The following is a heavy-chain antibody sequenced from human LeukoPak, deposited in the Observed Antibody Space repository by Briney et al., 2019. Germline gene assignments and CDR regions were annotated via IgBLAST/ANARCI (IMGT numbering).Heavy chain of an antibody. CDR2: IYYSGST. CDR1: GDSVSSRTYY. D-gene: IGHD4-17*01. Sequence: PSETLSLTCTVSGDSVSSRTYYWAWSRQPPGKGLEWIGKIYYSGSTSYNPSLKSRVTISVDTSKNQFSLKLGSVPAADTAVYYCARAGGDYLTKYFDYWGQGTLVTVSS. J-gene: IGHJ4*02. V-gene: IGHV4-39*07. CDR3: ARAGGDYLTKYFDY.